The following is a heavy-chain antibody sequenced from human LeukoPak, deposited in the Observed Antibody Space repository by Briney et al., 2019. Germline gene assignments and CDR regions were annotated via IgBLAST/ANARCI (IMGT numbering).Heavy chain of an antibody. CDR2: MSAYNGNT. J-gene: IGHJ4*02. CDR3: AREGIDMTTVTTGLYYFDY. Sequence: ASVKVSCKASGYTFTSYGISWVRQAPGQGLEWMGWMSAYNGNTNYAQKLQGRVTMTTDTSTSTAYMELRSLRSDDTAVYYCAREGIDMTTVTTGLYYFDYWGQGTLVTVSS. D-gene: IGHD4-17*01. CDR1: GYTFTSYG. V-gene: IGHV1-18*01.